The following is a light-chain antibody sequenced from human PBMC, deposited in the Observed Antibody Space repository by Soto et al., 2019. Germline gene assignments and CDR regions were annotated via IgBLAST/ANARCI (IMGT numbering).Light chain of an antibody. CDR3: CSYAGSSTWV. J-gene: IGLJ3*02. CDR1: SSDVGGYMY. Sequence: QSALTQPRSVSGSPGQSVTISCTGTSSDVGGYMYVSWYQQYPGKAPKLLLYDVSNWPSGVPDRFSGSKSGNTASLTISGLQAEDEADYYCCSYAGSSTWVFGGGTKLTVL. CDR2: DVS. V-gene: IGLV2-11*01.